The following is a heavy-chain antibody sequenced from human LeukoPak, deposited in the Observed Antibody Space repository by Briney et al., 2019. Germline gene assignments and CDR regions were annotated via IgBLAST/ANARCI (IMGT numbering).Heavy chain of an antibody. J-gene: IGHJ6*03. CDR3: ARDSAVADYYYYYYMDV. CDR2: IYYSGST. D-gene: IGHD6-19*01. Sequence: PSETLSLTCTVSDDSIRTNTYYWGWIRQPPGKGLEWIGSIYYSGSTNYNPSLKSRVTMSVDTSKNQFSLKLSSVTAADTAVYYCARDSAVADYYYYYYMDVWGKGTTVTVSS. V-gene: IGHV4-39*07. CDR1: DDSIRTNTYY.